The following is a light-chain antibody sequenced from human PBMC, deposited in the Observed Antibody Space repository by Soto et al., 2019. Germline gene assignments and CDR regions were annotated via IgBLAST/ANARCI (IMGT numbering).Light chain of an antibody. CDR1: SGHISYA. V-gene: IGLV4-69*01. Sequence: QAVRAQSPSASASLGASVKLTCTLSSGHISYAIAWHQQQPEKGPRYLMKLNSDGSHSKGDGIPDRFSGSSSGAERYLTISSLQSEDEADYYCQTWGTGIQVFGGGTKLTVL. J-gene: IGLJ3*02. CDR3: QTWGTGIQV. CDR2: LNSDGSH.